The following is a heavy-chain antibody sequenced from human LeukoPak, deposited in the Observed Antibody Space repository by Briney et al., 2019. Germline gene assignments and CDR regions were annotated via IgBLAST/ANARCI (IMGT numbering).Heavy chain of an antibody. CDR2: IYHSGST. D-gene: IGHD6-13*01. CDR1: GGSISSGGYS. V-gene: IGHV4-30-2*01. CDR3: ARGRAAAGYYGMDV. J-gene: IGHJ6*04. Sequence: SQTLSLTCAVSGGSISSGGYSWSRIRQPPGKGLEWIGYIYHSGSTYYDPSLKSRVTISVDRSKNQFSLKLSSVTAADTAVYYCARGRAAAGYYGMDVWGKGTTVTVSS.